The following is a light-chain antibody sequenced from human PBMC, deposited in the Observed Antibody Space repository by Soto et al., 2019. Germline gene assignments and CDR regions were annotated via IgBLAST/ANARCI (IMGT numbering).Light chain of an antibody. Sequence: DIVMTQSPDSLAVSLGERATINCKSSQSVLYSSNNKNYLTWYQQKPGQPPKLLIYWASTRESGVPDRFSGSGSGTDFNLTISNLQAEDVAVYYCQQNYNTPLTFGGGTKVEIK. V-gene: IGKV4-1*01. J-gene: IGKJ4*01. CDR1: QSVLYSSNNKNY. CDR2: WAS. CDR3: QQNYNTPLT.